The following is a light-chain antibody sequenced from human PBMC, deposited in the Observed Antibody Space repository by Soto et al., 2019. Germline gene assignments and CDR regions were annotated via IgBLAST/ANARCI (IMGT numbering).Light chain of an antibody. Sequence: QSVLAQPASVSGSPGHSMTISCTGTSNDVGGYDYVSWYQQHPGKAPKLVTYEVSHRPSGISDRFSGSKSGNTASLTISGLQVEDEADYYCSSYATSSPYVFGPGTKVTVL. CDR1: SNDVGGYDY. CDR3: SSYATSSPYV. J-gene: IGLJ1*01. V-gene: IGLV2-14*01. CDR2: EVS.